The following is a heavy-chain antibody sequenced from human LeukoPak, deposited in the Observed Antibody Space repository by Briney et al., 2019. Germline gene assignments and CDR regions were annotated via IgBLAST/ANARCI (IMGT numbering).Heavy chain of an antibody. CDR2: ISGTGGGT. V-gene: IGHV3-23*01. J-gene: IGHJ5*02. Sequence: QPEGSLRLSCAASGFTFRNYAMSWVRQAPGKGLDWVSGISGTGGGTYYADSVKGRLTVSRDNSKNTLYLQMSSLRAEDTAVYYCARVSRYYDISTGYPNWFDPWGQGTLVTVSS. CDR1: GFTFRNYA. D-gene: IGHD3-9*01. CDR3: ARVSRYYDISTGYPNWFDP.